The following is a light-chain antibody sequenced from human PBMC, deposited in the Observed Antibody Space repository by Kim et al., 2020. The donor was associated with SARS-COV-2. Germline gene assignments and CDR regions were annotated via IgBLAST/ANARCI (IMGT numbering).Light chain of an antibody. J-gene: IGKJ2*01. CDR2: AAS. CDR1: QGIRSW. CDR3: QQNNSFPHT. V-gene: IGKV1-12*01. Sequence: DIQMTQSPSSVAASVGDRVTISCRASQGIRSWLAWYQQKPGKAPKLVISAASSLRSGVPSRFSGGGSGTEFTLTISSLQPEDFATYFCQQNNSFPHTFGQGTKLEI.